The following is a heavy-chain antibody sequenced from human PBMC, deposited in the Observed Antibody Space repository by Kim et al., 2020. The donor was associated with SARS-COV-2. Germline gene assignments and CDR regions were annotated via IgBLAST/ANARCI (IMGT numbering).Heavy chain of an antibody. CDR2: ISYDGSNK. Sequence: GGSLRLSCAASGFTFSSYGMHWVRQAPGKGLEWVAVISYDGSNKYYADSVKGRFTISRDNSKNTLYLQMNSLRAEDTAVYYCAREAFGELLYYYFDYWGQGTLVTVSS. CDR1: GFTFSSYG. D-gene: IGHD3-10*01. J-gene: IGHJ4*02. V-gene: IGHV3-33*05. CDR3: AREAFGELLYYYFDY.